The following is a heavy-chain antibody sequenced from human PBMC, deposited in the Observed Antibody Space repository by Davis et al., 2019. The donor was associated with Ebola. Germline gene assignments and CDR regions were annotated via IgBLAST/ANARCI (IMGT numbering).Heavy chain of an antibody. CDR2: INPHNGNT. V-gene: IGHV1-18*04. D-gene: IGHD6-13*01. Sequence: AASVKVSCKASGYTFTSYGITWVRQAPGQGLEWMGWINPHNGNTNYAQKLQGRVTMTTDTSTSTAYMELRSLRSDDTAVYYCARDSVGWVIAAADTAFDIWGQGTMVTVSS. J-gene: IGHJ3*02. CDR3: ARDSVGWVIAAADTAFDI. CDR1: GYTFTSYG.